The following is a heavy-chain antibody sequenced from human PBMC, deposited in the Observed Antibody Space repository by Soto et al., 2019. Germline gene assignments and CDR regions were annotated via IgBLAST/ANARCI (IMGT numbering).Heavy chain of an antibody. J-gene: IGHJ6*02. Sequence: SVKVSCKAPGGTFSSYAISWVRQAPGQGLEWMGGIIPIFGTANYAQKFQGRVTITADEPTSTAYMELSSLRSEDTAVYYCGFWKGDSARGYYYYGMDVWGQGTTVTVSS. D-gene: IGHD3-3*01. V-gene: IGHV1-69*13. CDR2: IIPIFGTA. CDR1: GGTFSSYA. CDR3: GFWKGDSARGYYYYGMDV.